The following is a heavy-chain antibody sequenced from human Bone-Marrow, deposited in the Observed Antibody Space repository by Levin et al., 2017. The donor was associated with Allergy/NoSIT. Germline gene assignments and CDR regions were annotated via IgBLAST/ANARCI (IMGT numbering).Heavy chain of an antibody. Sequence: GGSLRLSCAASGFTVSSNYMSWVRQAPGKGLEWVSIIFSSGSAFYADPVRGRFTISRDKSKNTLYLQMNSLRVEDTAVYFCARGHQTKRSGWTRDFDLWGQGTLVTVSS. V-gene: IGHV3-53*01. CDR2: IFSSGSA. CDR3: ARGHQTKRSGWTRDFDL. D-gene: IGHD6-19*01. CDR1: GFTVSSNY. J-gene: IGHJ4*02.